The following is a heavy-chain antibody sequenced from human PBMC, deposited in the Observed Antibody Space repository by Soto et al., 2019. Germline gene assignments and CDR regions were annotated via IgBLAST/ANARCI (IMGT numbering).Heavy chain of an antibody. D-gene: IGHD6-19*01. CDR1: GGSFSGYY. J-gene: IGHJ5*02. Sequence: QVQLQQWGAGLLKPSETLSLTCAVYGGSFSGYYWSWIRQPPGKGLEWIGEINHSGSTNYNPSLKSRVTISVDTSKNQFSLKLSSVTAADTAVYYCARGIAVAGRSGNWFDPWGQGTLVTVSS. CDR3: ARGIAVAGRSGNWFDP. CDR2: INHSGST. V-gene: IGHV4-34*01.